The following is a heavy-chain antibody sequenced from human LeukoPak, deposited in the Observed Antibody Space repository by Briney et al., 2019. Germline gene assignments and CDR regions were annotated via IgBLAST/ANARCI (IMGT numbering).Heavy chain of an antibody. D-gene: IGHD3-9*01. J-gene: IGHJ4*02. CDR3: ASVLRYFDWLFPNY. Sequence: SETLSLTCTVSGVSISSYYWSWLRQPPGKGLEWLGYIYYSGSTNYNPSLKSRVTISVDTSKNQFSLKLSSVTAADTAVYYCASVLRYFDWLFPNYWGQGTLVTVSS. CDR2: IYYSGST. CDR1: GVSISSYY. V-gene: IGHV4-59*01.